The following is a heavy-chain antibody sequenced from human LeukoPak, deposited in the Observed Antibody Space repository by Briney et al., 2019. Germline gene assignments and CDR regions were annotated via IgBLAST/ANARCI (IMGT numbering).Heavy chain of an antibody. J-gene: IGHJ4*02. V-gene: IGHV4-59*01. CDR2: IYYSGST. Sequence: SETLSLTCTVSGGSISSYYWSWIRQPPGKGLEGIGYIYYSGSTNYNPSLTSRVTISVDTSKNQFSLKLSSVTAADTAVYYCARTDVVVPSYLDYWGQGTLVTVSS. CDR1: GGSISSYY. D-gene: IGHD2-2*01. CDR3: ARTDVVVPSYLDY.